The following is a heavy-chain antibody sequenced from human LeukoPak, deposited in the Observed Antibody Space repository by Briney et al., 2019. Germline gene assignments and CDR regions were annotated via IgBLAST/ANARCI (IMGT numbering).Heavy chain of an antibody. CDR2: MYYSGNT. Sequence: SETLSLTCTVSGGSISSRSYYWGWIRQPPGKGLEWIGSMYYSGNTYYNPSLKSRVTISVDTSKNQFSLKLSSVTAADTAVYYCARGYGWAFDYWGQGTLVTVSS. J-gene: IGHJ4*02. CDR3: ARGYGWAFDY. D-gene: IGHD3-10*01. CDR1: GGSISSRSYY. V-gene: IGHV4-39*01.